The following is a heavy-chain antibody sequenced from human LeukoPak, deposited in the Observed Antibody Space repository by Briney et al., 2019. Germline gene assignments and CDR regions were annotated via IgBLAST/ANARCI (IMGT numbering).Heavy chain of an antibody. CDR2: INHNGNVN. Sequence: GGSLRLSCAASGFTFSSYWMNWARQAPGKGLEWVASINHNGNVNYYVDSVKGRFTIFRDNAKNTLYLQMNSLRVEDTAVYYCTRWRGDYWGQGTQVTVSS. CDR3: TRWRGDY. J-gene: IGHJ4*02. V-gene: IGHV3-7*01. D-gene: IGHD3-3*01. CDR1: GFTFSSYW.